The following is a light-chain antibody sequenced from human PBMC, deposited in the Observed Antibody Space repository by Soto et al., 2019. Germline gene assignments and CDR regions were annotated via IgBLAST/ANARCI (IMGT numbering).Light chain of an antibody. Sequence: QSVLTQPASVSGSPGRWITISCTGNSSVVGSYNLVSWYQQHPGKAPKLMIYEVSKRPSGVSNRFSGSKSGNTASLTISVLQAEDEADYYCCSYAGSSTYVFGTGTKVTVL. CDR3: CSYAGSSTYV. V-gene: IGLV2-23*02. CDR2: EVS. CDR1: SSVVGSYNL. J-gene: IGLJ1*01.